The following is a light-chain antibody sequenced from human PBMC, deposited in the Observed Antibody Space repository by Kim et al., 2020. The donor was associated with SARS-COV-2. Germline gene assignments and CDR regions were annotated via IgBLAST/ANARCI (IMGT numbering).Light chain of an antibody. V-gene: IGKV1-27*01. CDR3: QKYNSAPLT. Sequence: ACVRDRVTIPCRASQGIRNYLAWYQQKPGKVPKLLIYAASALQSGVPSRFSGSGSGTDFTLTISSLQPEDVATYYCQKYNSAPLTFGGGTKVDIK. CDR1: QGIRNY. CDR2: AAS. J-gene: IGKJ4*01.